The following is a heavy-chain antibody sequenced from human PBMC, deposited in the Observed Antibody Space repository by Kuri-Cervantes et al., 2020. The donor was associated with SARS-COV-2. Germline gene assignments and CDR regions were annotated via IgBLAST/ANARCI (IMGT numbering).Heavy chain of an antibody. J-gene: IGHJ5*02. CDR2: IWYDGKNE. CDR1: GFSLTNYA. D-gene: IGHD3-22*01. CDR3: ARVTVTMIVGGYWFDL. V-gene: IGHV3-33*08. Sequence: GGSLRLSCGASGFSLTNYAIHWVRQAPGKGLEWVSVIWYDGKNEYYAGSVKGRFNISRDTSKNTVSLHMNSLRAEDTAVYYCARVTVTMIVGGYWFDLWGQGTLVTVSS.